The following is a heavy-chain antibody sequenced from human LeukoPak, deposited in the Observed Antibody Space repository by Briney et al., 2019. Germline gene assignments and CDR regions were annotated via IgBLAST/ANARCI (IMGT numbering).Heavy chain of an antibody. CDR1: GFTFNTYS. D-gene: IGHD1-26*01. CDR3: AREIPSGSDAPDY. CDR2: ISSSGRAI. J-gene: IGHJ4*02. Sequence: GGSLRLSCAASGFTFNTYSMNWVRQAPGKGLEWVSYISSSGRAILYADSVKGRFTVSRDNAKNSLYLQMNNLRAEDTAVYYCAREIPSGSDAPDYWGQGTLVTVSS. V-gene: IGHV3-48*04.